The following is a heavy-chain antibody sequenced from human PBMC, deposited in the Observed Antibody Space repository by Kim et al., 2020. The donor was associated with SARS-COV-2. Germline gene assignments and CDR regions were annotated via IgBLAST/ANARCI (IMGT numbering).Heavy chain of an antibody. CDR3: ARDIGYCTGGVCYVVYYYYYGMDV. D-gene: IGHD2-8*02. V-gene: IGHV1-3*01. Sequence: ASVKVSCKASGYTFTSYAMHWVRQAPGQRLEWMGWINAGNGNTKYSQKFQGRVTITRDTSASTAYMELSSLRSEDTAVYYCARDIGYCTGGVCYVVYYYYYGMDVWGQGTTVTVSS. CDR2: INAGNGNT. CDR1: GYTFTSYA. J-gene: IGHJ6*02.